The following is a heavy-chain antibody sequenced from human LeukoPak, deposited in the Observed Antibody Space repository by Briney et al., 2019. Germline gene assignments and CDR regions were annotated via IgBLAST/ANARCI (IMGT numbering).Heavy chain of an antibody. CDR3: ARGALHSSGWYARGPALDY. Sequence: NPSETLSLTCTVSGGSISSSSYYWGWIRQPPGKGLEWIGSIYYSGSTYYNPSLKSRVTISVDTSKNQFSLKLSSVTAADTAVYYCARGALHSSGWYARGPALDYWGQGTLVTVSS. V-gene: IGHV4-39*07. J-gene: IGHJ4*02. CDR1: GGSISSSSYY. CDR2: IYYSGST. D-gene: IGHD6-19*01.